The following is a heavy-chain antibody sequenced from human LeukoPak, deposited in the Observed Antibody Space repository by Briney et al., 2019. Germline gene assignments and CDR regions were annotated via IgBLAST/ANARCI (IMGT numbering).Heavy chain of an antibody. J-gene: IGHJ4*02. CDR3: ARDRDGVTGSSGYYYEGHY. D-gene: IGHD3-22*01. CDR1: GGTFSSYA. Sequence: GSSVKVSCKASGGTFSSYAISWVRQAPGQGLEWMGGIIPIFGTANYAQKFQGRATITTDESTSTAYMELSSLRSEDTAVYYCARDRDGVTGSSGYYYEGHYWGQGTLVTVSS. V-gene: IGHV1-69*05. CDR2: IIPIFGTA.